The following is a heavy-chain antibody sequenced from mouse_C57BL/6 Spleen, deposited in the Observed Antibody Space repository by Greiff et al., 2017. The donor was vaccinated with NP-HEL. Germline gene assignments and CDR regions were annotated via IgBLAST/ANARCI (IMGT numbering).Heavy chain of an antibody. CDR3: TRDRNYYGSSYYAMDY. CDR2: ISSGGDYI. D-gene: IGHD1-1*01. CDR1: GFTFSSYA. J-gene: IGHJ4*01. Sequence: DVMLVESGEGLVKPGGSLKLSCAASGFTFSSYAMSWVRQTPEKRLEWVAYISSGGDYIYYADTVKGRFTISRDNARNTLYLQMSSLKSEDTAMYYCTRDRNYYGSSYYAMDYWGQGTSVTVSS. V-gene: IGHV5-9-1*02.